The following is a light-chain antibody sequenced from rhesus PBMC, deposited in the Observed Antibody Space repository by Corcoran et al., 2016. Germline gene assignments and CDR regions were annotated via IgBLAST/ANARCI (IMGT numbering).Light chain of an antibody. CDR1: QGISSY. V-gene: IGKV1-25*01. Sequence: DIQMTQSPSSLSASVGDRVTITCRASQGISSYLAWYQQKPGKASKILIYAASTLQSGVPSRFSGSGSGPDFTLTISSLQPEDFATYYCQQHNSYPLTFGGGTKVELK. CDR3: QQHNSYPLT. CDR2: AAS. J-gene: IGKJ4*01.